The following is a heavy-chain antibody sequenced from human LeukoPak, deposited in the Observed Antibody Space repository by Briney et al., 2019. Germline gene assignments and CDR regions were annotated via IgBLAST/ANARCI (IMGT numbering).Heavy chain of an antibody. Sequence: GGSLRLSCAASGFTFSSHGMHSVRQAPGKGLEWVAFISYDVSNEDYVASVKGRFTISRDNSKNTLYRQMNSLRAEDTAVYFCAKDSYSSSSTLFDYWGQGTLVTVSP. CDR3: AKDSYSSSSTLFDY. J-gene: IGHJ4*02. D-gene: IGHD6-6*01. CDR2: ISYDVSNE. V-gene: IGHV3-30*02. CDR1: GFTFSSHG.